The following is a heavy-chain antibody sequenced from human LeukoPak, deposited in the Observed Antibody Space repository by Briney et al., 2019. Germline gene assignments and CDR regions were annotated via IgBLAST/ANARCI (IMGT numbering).Heavy chain of an antibody. J-gene: IGHJ4*02. CDR2: IYYSGST. D-gene: IGHD6-19*01. CDR3: ARGLDGWYGY. V-gene: IGHV4-59*01. Sequence: SETLSLTCTVSGGSISSYYWSWIRQPPGKGLEWIGYIYYSGSTNYNPSLKSRVTISVDTSKNQFSLKLSFVTAADTAVYYCARGLDGWYGYWGQGTLVTVSS. CDR1: GGSISSYY.